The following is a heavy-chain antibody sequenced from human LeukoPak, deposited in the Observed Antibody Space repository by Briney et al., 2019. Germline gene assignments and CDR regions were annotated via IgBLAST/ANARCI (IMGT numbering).Heavy chain of an antibody. Sequence: GGSLRHSCAPSGVPLCIYSVNCVRPAPGKAREWGSSISSSSSYIYYADSEKGRITNSRDNAKNSLFLQMKSLREEYMAVYYCARGEYYDDSSGYSYYFDYWGQGTLVTVSS. CDR1: GVPLCIYS. D-gene: IGHD3-22*01. CDR2: ISSSSSYI. J-gene: IGHJ4*02. V-gene: IGHV3-21*01. CDR3: ARGEYYDDSSGYSYYFDY.